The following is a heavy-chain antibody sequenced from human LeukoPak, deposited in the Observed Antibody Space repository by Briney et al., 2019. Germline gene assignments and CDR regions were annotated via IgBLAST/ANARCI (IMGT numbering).Heavy chain of an antibody. CDR1: GGSISSGSYY. Sequence: SQTLSLTCTVSGGSISSGSYYWSWIRQPAGKGLEWIGRIYTSGSTNYNPSLKSRVTISVDTSKNQFSLKLSSVTAADTAVYYCARVTTGGYYNCWGQGTLVTVSS. D-gene: IGHD3-22*01. CDR3: ARVTTGGYYNC. V-gene: IGHV4-61*02. CDR2: IYTSGST. J-gene: IGHJ4*02.